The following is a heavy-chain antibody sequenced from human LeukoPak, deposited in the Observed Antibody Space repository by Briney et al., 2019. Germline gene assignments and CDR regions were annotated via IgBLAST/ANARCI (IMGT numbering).Heavy chain of an antibody. J-gene: IGHJ5*02. D-gene: IGHD6-13*01. CDR3: ARPLPIAAAYWFDP. Sequence: SETLSLTCTVSGYSISSGYYWGWIRQPPGKGLEWIGSIYYSGSTYYNPSLKSRVTISVDTSKNQFSLKLSSVTAADTAVYYCARPLPIAAAYWFDPWGQGTLVTVSS. CDR1: GYSISSGYY. CDR2: IYYSGST. V-gene: IGHV4-38-2*02.